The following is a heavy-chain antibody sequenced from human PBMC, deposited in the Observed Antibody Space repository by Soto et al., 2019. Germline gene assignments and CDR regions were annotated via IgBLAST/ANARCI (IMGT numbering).Heavy chain of an antibody. J-gene: IGHJ5*02. CDR2: MNPNSGNT. CDR3: ARAVVPSGYDLDFKERAWNWFDP. Sequence: ASVKVSCKASGYTFTSYDINWVRQATGQGLEWMGWMNPNSGNTGYAQKFQGRVTRTRNTSISTAYMELSSLRSEDTAVYYCARAVVPSGYDLDFKERAWNWFDPWGQGTLVTVSS. CDR1: GYTFTSYD. D-gene: IGHD5-12*01. V-gene: IGHV1-8*01.